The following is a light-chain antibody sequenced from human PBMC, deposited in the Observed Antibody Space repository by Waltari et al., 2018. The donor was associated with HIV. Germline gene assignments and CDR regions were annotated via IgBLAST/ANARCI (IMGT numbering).Light chain of an antibody. CDR3: QQYNNFPAT. CDR2: KAS. J-gene: IGKJ3*01. Sequence: DIQMTQSPSTLSASVGDRVIITCRASQSINAWLAWYQQIPGKAPRLLIYKASNLQSGVPSRFSGSGSGTEFILTISSLQPDDFATYYCQQYNNFPATFGPGTKVDIK. CDR1: QSINAW. V-gene: IGKV1-5*03.